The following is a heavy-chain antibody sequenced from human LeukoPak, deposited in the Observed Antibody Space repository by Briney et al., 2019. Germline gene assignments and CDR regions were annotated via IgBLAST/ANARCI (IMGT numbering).Heavy chain of an antibody. J-gene: IGHJ3*02. CDR2: ISSGSSEI. V-gene: IGHV3-21*01. Sequence: GGSLRLSCTASGSTFSTYTMNWVRQAPGKGLEWVSSISSGSSEIYYADSVKGRLTISRDNTKNSLYLQMNSLRAEDTAVYYCARGRVSVTGAIDAFHIWGQGTMVTVSS. D-gene: IGHD7-27*01. CDR1: GSTFSTYT. CDR3: ARGRVSVTGAIDAFHI.